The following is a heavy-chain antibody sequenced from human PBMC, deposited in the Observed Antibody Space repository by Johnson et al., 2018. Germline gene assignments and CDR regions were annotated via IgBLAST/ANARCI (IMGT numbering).Heavy chain of an antibody. CDR3: ARESFSMRTGNDGFDL. D-gene: IGHD2/OR15-2a*01. J-gene: IGHJ3*01. CDR1: GVSLSLHQ. V-gene: IGHV4-59*11. Sequence: QVQLQEAGPGLVKPSETLSLICTVSGVSLSLHQWDWIRQAPGKGLEWIGVIYEDGSTNYNPSLKSRVTIAVDRSKNQFSLKLTSATAADTAVYYCARESFSMRTGNDGFDLWDQGTKVNVSS. CDR2: IYEDGST.